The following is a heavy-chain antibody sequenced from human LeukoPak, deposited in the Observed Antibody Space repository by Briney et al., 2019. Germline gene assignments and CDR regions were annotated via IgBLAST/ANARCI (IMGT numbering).Heavy chain of an antibody. V-gene: IGHV3-21*01. D-gene: IGHD1-7*01. Sequence: GGSLRLSCAASGFTFSSYSMNWVRQAPGKGLEWVSSISRCSSYIYYADSVKGRFTISRDNAKNSLYLQMNSLRAEDTAVYYCARSFGITGTTDYWGQGTLVTVSS. CDR1: GFTFSSYS. CDR3: ARSFGITGTTDY. CDR2: ISRCSSYI. J-gene: IGHJ4*02.